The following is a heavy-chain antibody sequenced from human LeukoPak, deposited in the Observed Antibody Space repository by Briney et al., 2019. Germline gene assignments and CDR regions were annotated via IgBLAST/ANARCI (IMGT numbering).Heavy chain of an antibody. CDR3: ARFTGSTVVY. CDR1: GSTFSSYW. V-gene: IGHV3-7*01. J-gene: IGHJ4*02. Sequence: GGSLRLSCAASGSTFSSYWMSWVRQAPGKGLEWVANIKQDGNEINYVDSVKGRFTISRDNAKNSLYLQMNSLRAEDTAVYYCARFTGSTVVYWGQGTLVTVSS. CDR2: IKQDGNEI. D-gene: IGHD1-7*01.